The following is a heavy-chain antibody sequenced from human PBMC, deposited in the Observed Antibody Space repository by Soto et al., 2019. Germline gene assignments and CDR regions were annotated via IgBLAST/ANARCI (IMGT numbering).Heavy chain of an antibody. CDR3: ARDHDFGMPDR. J-gene: IGHJ5*02. CDR1: GYTFTTYG. V-gene: IGHV1-18*01. D-gene: IGHD3-3*01. CDR2: ISAYNGNT. Sequence: QVQLVQSGAEVKKPGASVKVSCKTSGYTFTTYGISWVRQAPGQGLEWMGWISAYNGNTNYAQKFQGRVTMTTDPSTNTAYMELRILRSDDTAVYYCARDHDFGMPDRWGQGTLVTVSS.